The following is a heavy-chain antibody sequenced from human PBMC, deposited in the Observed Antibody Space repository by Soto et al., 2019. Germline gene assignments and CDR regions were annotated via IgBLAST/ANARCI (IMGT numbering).Heavy chain of an antibody. CDR2: INAGNGNT. Sequence: ASVKGSCTASGYTFTSYAMHWVRQAPGQRLEWMGWINAGNGNTKYSQKFQGRVTITRDTSASTAYMELGSLRSEDTAVYYCARGYYYGSGSYYKPTFNYYYGMDVWGQGTTVTVSS. J-gene: IGHJ6*02. CDR3: ARGYYYGSGSYYKPTFNYYYGMDV. CDR1: GYTFTSYA. V-gene: IGHV1-3*01. D-gene: IGHD3-10*01.